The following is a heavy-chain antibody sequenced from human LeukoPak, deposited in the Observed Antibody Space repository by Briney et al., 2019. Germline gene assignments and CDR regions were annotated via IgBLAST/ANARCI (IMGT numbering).Heavy chain of an antibody. Sequence: SETLSLTCAAYGGSFSGYYWSWIRQPPGKGLEWIGEINHSGSTNYNPSLKSRVTISVDTSKNQFSPKLSSVTAADTAVYYCARGLDIVVVPAGTLFDPWGQGTLVTVSS. V-gene: IGHV4-34*01. J-gene: IGHJ5*02. CDR2: INHSGST. CDR1: GGSFSGYY. D-gene: IGHD2-2*01. CDR3: ARGLDIVVVPAGTLFDP.